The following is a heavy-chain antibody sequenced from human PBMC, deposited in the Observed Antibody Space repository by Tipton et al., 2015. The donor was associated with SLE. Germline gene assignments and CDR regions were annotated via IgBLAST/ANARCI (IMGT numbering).Heavy chain of an antibody. CDR3: ARSGYYTSGNYFYYMDV. CDR1: GGSFSDYY. CDR2: IYESGST. V-gene: IGHV4-34*01. D-gene: IGHD3-3*01. Sequence: TLSLTCAVYGGSFSDYYWGWIRQPPGKGLEWIGSIYESGSTYYNPSLKSRVTISVDTSKNQFSLKVSSVPAADTAVYYCARSGYYTSGNYFYYMDVWGKGTTVTVSS. J-gene: IGHJ6*03.